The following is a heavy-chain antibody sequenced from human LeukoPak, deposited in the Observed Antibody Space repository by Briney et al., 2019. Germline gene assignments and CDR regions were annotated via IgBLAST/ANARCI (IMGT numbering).Heavy chain of an antibody. J-gene: IGHJ5*02. V-gene: IGHV4-34*01. D-gene: IGHD3-10*01. Sequence: SETLSLTCAVYGGSFSGYYWSWIRQPPGKGLEWVGEINHSGSTNYNPSLKSRVTIPVDTSKNQFSLKLSSVTAADTAVYYCARVGLWFGELSWFDPWGQGTLVTVSS. CDR1: GGSFSGYY. CDR2: INHSGST. CDR3: ARVGLWFGELSWFDP.